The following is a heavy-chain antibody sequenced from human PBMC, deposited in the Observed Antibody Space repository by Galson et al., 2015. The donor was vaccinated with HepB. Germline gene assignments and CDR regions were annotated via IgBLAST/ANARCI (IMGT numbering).Heavy chain of an antibody. D-gene: IGHD2-8*01. V-gene: IGHV1-46*01. Sequence: SVKVSCKASGYTFTSYYIHRVRQAPGQGLEWVGIINPSAGSTRYAQKFQGRVTMTREKSTSPVNMDLSSLRSEDTAVYYCARYPNGAYRYDYWGQGTLVTVSS. CDR1: GYTFTSYY. CDR2: INPSAGST. CDR3: ARYPNGAYRYDY. J-gene: IGHJ4*02.